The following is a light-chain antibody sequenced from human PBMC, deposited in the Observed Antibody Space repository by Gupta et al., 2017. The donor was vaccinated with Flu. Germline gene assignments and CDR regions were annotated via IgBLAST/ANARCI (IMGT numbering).Light chain of an antibody. CDR1: SSDVGSSNL. Sequence: QSALTQPASVSGSPGPSITISCSGTSSDVGSSNLVSWYQQHPGKAPKVLIYGANKRPSGVSDRFSGSKSGNTASLTIFGLQDEDEADYYGCSRVRGGGYVFGTRTKVTVL. CDR3: CSRVRGGGYV. J-gene: IGLJ1*01. CDR2: GAN. V-gene: IGLV2-23*01.